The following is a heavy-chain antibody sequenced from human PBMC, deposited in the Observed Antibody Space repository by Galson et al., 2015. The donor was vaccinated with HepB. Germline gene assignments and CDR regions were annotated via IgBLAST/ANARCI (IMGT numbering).Heavy chain of an antibody. D-gene: IGHD3-10*01. Sequence: SAKVSCKASGYTFTSYAMHRLRPAPGQRLEWMGWINAGNGNTKYSQKFQGRVTITRDTSASTAYMELSGLRSEDTAVYYCAIGTHPYGSGSYYKRVPYYYYGMDVWGQGTTVTVSS. CDR2: INAGNGNT. CDR3: AIGTHPYGSGSYYKRVPYYYYGMDV. J-gene: IGHJ6*02. CDR1: GYTFTSYA. V-gene: IGHV1-3*01.